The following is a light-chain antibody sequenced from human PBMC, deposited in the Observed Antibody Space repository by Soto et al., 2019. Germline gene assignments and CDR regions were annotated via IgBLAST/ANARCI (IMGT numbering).Light chain of an antibody. CDR3: QQYYGSPT. CDR2: WAS. Sequence: DIVMTQSPDSLAVSLGERATINCKSSQSVLYSSDNKNYLAWYQQKPGQTPKLLFYWASARESGVPDRFSGSGYGTDFTLTISSLQAEDVAVYYWQQYYGSPTFGGGTKVEIK. J-gene: IGKJ4*01. V-gene: IGKV4-1*01. CDR1: QSVLYSSDNKNY.